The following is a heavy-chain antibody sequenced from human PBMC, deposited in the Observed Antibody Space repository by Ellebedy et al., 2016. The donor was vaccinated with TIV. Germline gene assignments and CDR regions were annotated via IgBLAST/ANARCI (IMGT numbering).Heavy chain of an antibody. Sequence: AASVKVSCKASGYTFTGYYMHWVRQAPGQGLEWMGWINPNSGGTNYAQKFQGLVTMTRDTSISTAYMELSSLRSDDTAVYYCARGDSSSSYSNDAFDIWGQGTMVTVSS. CDR3: ARGDSSSSYSNDAFDI. J-gene: IGHJ3*02. V-gene: IGHV1-2*04. D-gene: IGHD3-22*01. CDR2: INPNSGGT. CDR1: GYTFTGYY.